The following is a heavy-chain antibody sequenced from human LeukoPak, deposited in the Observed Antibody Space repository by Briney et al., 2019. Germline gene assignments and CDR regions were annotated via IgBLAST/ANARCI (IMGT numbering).Heavy chain of an antibody. Sequence: WGSLRLSCAASGFTFSSYAMSWVRQAPGKGLEWVSAISGSGGSTYYADSVKGRFTISRDNSKNTLYLQMNSLRAEDTAVYYCATRYCSSTSCYWDYYYYGMDVWGQGTTVTVSS. CDR2: ISGSGGST. J-gene: IGHJ6*02. D-gene: IGHD2-2*01. V-gene: IGHV3-23*01. CDR1: GFTFSSYA. CDR3: ATRYCSSTSCYWDYYYYGMDV.